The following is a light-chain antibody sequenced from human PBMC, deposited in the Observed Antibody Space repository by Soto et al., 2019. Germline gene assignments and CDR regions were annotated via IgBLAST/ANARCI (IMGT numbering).Light chain of an antibody. CDR3: QHYGISPPWT. CDR1: QSVSSN. J-gene: IGKJ1*01. Sequence: EIVMTQSPATLSVSPGERATLSCRASQSVSSNLAWYQQKPGQAPRLLIYGASTRATGIPARFSGSGSGTEFTLTISSLQSEDFAVYYCQHYGISPPWTFGQGTKVEIK. CDR2: GAS. V-gene: IGKV3-15*01.